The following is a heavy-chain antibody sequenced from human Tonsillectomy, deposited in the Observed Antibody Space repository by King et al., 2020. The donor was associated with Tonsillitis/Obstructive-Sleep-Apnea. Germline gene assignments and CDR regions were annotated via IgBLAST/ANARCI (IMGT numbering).Heavy chain of an antibody. CDR1: GFSLSISGVG. CDR3: AHSMLYGSGNWYFDY. Sequence: ITLKESGPTLVKPTQTLTLTCTFSGFSLSISGVGVGWIRQPPGKALEWLALIYWDDDKRYSPSLKSRRTITKDTSKNQVVLTMTNMDPVDTATYYCAHSMLYGSGNWYFDYWGQGTLVTVSS. D-gene: IGHD3-10*01. CDR2: IYWDDDK. V-gene: IGHV2-5*02. J-gene: IGHJ4*02.